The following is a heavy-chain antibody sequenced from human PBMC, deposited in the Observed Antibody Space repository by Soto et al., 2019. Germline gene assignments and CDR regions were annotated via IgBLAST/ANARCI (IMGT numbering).Heavy chain of an antibody. V-gene: IGHV3-23*01. CDR3: AKDKSILTLYYFDY. CDR2: LTGSSGTT. Sequence: DVQLLESGGGLVQPGGSLRLSCAASGFTFSNYAMTWVRQAPGKGLEWVSTLTGSSGTTYSADSVKGRFTISRDNSKNTLYLQMNSLRAEDTAVYYCAKDKSILTLYYFDYWGQGALVTVSS. D-gene: IGHD3-9*01. CDR1: GFTFSNYA. J-gene: IGHJ4*02.